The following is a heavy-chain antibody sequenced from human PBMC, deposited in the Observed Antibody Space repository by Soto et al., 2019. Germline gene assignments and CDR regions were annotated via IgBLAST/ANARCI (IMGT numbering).Heavy chain of an antibody. J-gene: IGHJ4*02. CDR2: IYYSGIT. Sequence: SETLSITCTVSGGSISSGDYYWSWIRQLPGKGLEWIGHIYYSGITYYNPSLKSRLTISIDTSKNQFSLKFSSVTAADTAVYYCARVGGTAVTTNQPIDYWGQGTLVTVSS. V-gene: IGHV4-31*03. D-gene: IGHD4-17*01. CDR3: ARVGGTAVTTNQPIDY. CDR1: GGSISSGDYY.